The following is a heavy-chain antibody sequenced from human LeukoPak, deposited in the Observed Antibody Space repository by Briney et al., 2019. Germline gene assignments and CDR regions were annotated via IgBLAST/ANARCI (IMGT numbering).Heavy chain of an antibody. V-gene: IGHV1-8*01. Sequence: ASVKVSCKASGYTFTSYDIKWVRQATGQGLEWMGWMNPNSGNTGYAQKFQGRVTMTRNTSISTAYMELSSLRSEDTAVYYCARGPHVYYDILTGYYYFDYWGQGTLVTVSS. D-gene: IGHD3-9*01. J-gene: IGHJ4*02. CDR1: GYTFTSYD. CDR2: MNPNSGNT. CDR3: ARGPHVYYDILTGYYYFDY.